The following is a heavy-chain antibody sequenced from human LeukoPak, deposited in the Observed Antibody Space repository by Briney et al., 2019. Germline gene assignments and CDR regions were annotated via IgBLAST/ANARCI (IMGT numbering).Heavy chain of an antibody. Sequence: PSETLSLTCAVYGGSFSGYYWSWLRQPPGKGLEWIGEINHSGSTNYNPSLKSRVTISVDTSKNQFSLKLSSVTAADTAVYYCARRLLGYCSGGSCYSGYFQHWGQGTLVTVSS. D-gene: IGHD2-15*01. CDR3: ARRLLGYCSGGSCYSGYFQH. CDR2: INHSGST. J-gene: IGHJ1*01. CDR1: GGSFSGYY. V-gene: IGHV4-34*01.